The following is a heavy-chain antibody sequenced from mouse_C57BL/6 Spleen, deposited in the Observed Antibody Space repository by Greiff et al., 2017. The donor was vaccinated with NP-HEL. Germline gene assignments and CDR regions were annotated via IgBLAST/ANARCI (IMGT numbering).Heavy chain of an antibody. CDR2: FYPGSGSI. D-gene: IGHD4-1*01. CDR1: GYTFTEYT. V-gene: IGHV1-62-2*01. CDR3: ARHEGGANWDGNYFDY. J-gene: IGHJ2*01. Sequence: VKLQESGAELVKPGASVKLSCKASGYTFTEYTIHWVKQRSGQGLEWIGWFYPGSGSIKYNEKFKDKATLTADKSSSTVYMELSRLTSEDSAVYFCARHEGGANWDGNYFDYWGQGTTLTVSS.